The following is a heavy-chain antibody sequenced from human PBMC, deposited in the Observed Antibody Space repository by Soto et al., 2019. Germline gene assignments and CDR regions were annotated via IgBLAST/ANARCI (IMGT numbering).Heavy chain of an antibody. CDR1: GYSFTSYW. V-gene: IGHV5-51*01. CDR2: IYPGDSDT. J-gene: IGHJ5*02. CDR3: ARRAYSGYDQGLNWFDP. D-gene: IGHD5-12*01. Sequence: GESLKISCKGSGYSFTSYWIGWVRQMPGKGLEWMGIIYPGDSDTRYSPSFQGQVTLSADKSISTAYLQWSSLKASDTAMYYGARRAYSGYDQGLNWFDPWGQGTLVTVSS.